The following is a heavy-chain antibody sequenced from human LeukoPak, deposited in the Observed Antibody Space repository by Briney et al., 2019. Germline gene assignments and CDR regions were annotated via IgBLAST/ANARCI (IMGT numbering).Heavy chain of an antibody. J-gene: IGHJ5*02. CDR2: INAGNGNT. CDR3: ARDSEYFDWLSGWFDP. CDR1: GGTFSSYA. V-gene: IGHV1-3*01. Sequence: ASVKVSCKASGGTFSSYAISWVRQAPGQRLEWMGWINAGNGNTKYSQKFQGRVTITRDTSASTAYMELSSLRSEDTAVCYCARDSEYFDWLSGWFDPWGQGTLVTVSS. D-gene: IGHD3-9*01.